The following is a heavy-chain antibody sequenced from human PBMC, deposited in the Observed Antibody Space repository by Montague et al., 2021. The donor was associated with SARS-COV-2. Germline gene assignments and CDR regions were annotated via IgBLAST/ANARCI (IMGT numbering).Heavy chain of an antibody. CDR2: IYYSGST. CDR3: ARGGTIFGVVTFPFDS. J-gene: IGHJ4*02. Sequence: TLSLTCTVSGDSISSDGYYWSWIRQHPGKGLEWIGYIYYSGSTYYNPSLKSRVTISVDTSKNQFSLKLSSVTAADTAVYYCARGGTIFGVVTFPFDSGAQGTLAPSSS. CDR1: GDSISSDGYY. V-gene: IGHV4-31*03. D-gene: IGHD3-3*01.